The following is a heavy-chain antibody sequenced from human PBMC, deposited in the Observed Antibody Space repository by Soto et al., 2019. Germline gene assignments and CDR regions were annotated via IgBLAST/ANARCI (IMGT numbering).Heavy chain of an antibody. CDR2: IRTAAYGGTT. V-gene: IGHV3-49*03. CDR1: GFPLRDYP. D-gene: IGHD3-3*01. J-gene: IGHJ3*02. Sequence: PGGSQRLSSTASGFPLRDYPMSWFRQAPGRGLEWVAYIRTAAYGGTTEYAAAVRDRFTISRDDSESVASLQMNGLRTEDTAVYYCTRAIRLSGDAFDIWGQGAMVTVSS. CDR3: TRAIRLSGDAFDI.